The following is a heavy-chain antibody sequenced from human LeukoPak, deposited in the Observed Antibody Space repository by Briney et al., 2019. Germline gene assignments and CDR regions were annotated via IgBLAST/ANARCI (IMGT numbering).Heavy chain of an antibody. CDR3: AKGVRDPFDY. J-gene: IGHJ4*02. D-gene: IGHD1-1*01. Sequence: GGSLRLSCAASGLTFSSYAMSWVRQAPGKGLEWVSGIIGSGGSTYYADSVKGRFTISRDNSKNTLYVQMDIRRAEDTALYYCAKGVRDPFDYWGQGTLVTVSS. V-gene: IGHV3-23*01. CDR1: GLTFSSYA. CDR2: IIGSGGST.